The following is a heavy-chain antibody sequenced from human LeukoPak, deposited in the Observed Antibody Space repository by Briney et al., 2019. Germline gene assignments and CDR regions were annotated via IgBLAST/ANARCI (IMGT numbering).Heavy chain of an antibody. CDR1: GCTFTSYG. Sequence: GASVKVSFKSSGCTFTSYGSSWLRQAPGQGLDGMGWISAYNGNTNYAHKLQSRITMTTDTSTSTAYIELRSLISDDTAVYYCARVGKTGRSSHYMDVWGKGTTVTVSS. CDR3: ARVGKTGRSSHYMDV. V-gene: IGHV1-18*01. D-gene: IGHD4-23*01. CDR2: ISAYNGNT. J-gene: IGHJ6*03.